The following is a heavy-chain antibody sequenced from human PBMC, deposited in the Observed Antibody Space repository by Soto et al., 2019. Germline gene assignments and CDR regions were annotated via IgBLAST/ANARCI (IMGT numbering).Heavy chain of an antibody. CDR2: ISWNSGTK. CDR1: GFTFDDYA. CDR3: AKDSHYYGSGRRSGYYYGMDV. V-gene: IGHV3-9*01. J-gene: IGHJ6*02. D-gene: IGHD3-10*01. Sequence: PGGSLRLSCAASGFTFDDYAMHWVRQAPGKGLEWVSGISWNSGTKGYADSVKGRFTISRDNAKNSLYLQMNSLRAEDTALYYCAKDSHYYGSGRRSGYYYGMDVWGQGTTVTVYS.